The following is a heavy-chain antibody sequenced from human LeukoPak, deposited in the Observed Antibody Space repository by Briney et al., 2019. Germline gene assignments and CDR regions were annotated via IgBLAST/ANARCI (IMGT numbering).Heavy chain of an antibody. Sequence: EASVKVSCKASGYTFTSYGISWVRQAPGQGLEWMGWISAYNGNTNYAQKFQGRVTITADKSTSTAYMELSSLRSEDTAVYYCARTIRSGGDYWGQGTLVTVSS. CDR3: ARTIRSGGDY. D-gene: IGHD2-2*02. V-gene: IGHV1-18*01. J-gene: IGHJ4*02. CDR1: GYTFTSYG. CDR2: ISAYNGNT.